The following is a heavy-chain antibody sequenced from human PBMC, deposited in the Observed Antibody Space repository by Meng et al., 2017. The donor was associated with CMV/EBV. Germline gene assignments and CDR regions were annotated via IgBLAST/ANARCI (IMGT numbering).Heavy chain of an antibody. CDR2: IYYSGST. J-gene: IGHJ4*02. D-gene: IGHD6-13*01. Sequence: QVQLQESGPGLVKPSPTLSLTRTVSGCSISSGDYYWSWMRQPPGKGLEWIGYIYYSGSTYYNPSLKSRVTISVEKSKNQFSLKLSSVTAADTAVDYCARAQYSSSCDYWGQGTLVTVAS. V-gene: IGHV4-30-4*08. CDR3: ARAQYSSSCDY. CDR1: GCSISSGDYY.